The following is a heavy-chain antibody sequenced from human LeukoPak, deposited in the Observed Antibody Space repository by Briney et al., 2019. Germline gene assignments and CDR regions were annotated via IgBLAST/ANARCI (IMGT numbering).Heavy chain of an antibody. CDR3: ASLLRYYYYMDV. CDR1: GGSISSYY. D-gene: IGHD2-15*01. Sequence: SETLSLTCTVSGGSISSYYWSWIRQPPGKGLEWIGYIYYSGSTNYNPSLKSRVTISVDTSKNQFSLKLSSVTAADTAVYYCASLLRYYYYMDVWGKGTTVTVSS. V-gene: IGHV4-59*01. J-gene: IGHJ6*03. CDR2: IYYSGST.